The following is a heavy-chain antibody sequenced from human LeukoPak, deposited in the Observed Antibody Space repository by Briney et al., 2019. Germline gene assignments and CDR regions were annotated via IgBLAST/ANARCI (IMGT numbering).Heavy chain of an antibody. Sequence: XSYGMHWVRQAPGKGLEWVAVISYDGSNKYYADSVKGRFTISRDNSKNTLYLQMNSLRAEDTAVYYCAKAGVDTAMALDYWGQGTLVTVSS. D-gene: IGHD5-18*01. V-gene: IGHV3-30*18. CDR2: ISYDGSNK. J-gene: IGHJ4*02. CDR3: AKAGVDTAMALDY. CDR1: XSYG.